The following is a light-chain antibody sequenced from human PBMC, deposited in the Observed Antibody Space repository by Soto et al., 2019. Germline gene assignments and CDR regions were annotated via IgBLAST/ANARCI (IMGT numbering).Light chain of an antibody. J-gene: IGKJ1*01. CDR3: QQYYDIPWT. CDR1: QSVLYSSNNKNY. CDR2: WAS. V-gene: IGKV4-1*01. Sequence: DIVMTQSPDSLAVSLGERATINCKSSQSVLYSSNNKNYLAWYQQRPGQPPKLLIYWASTREFGVPDRFSGRGSGTDFTLTISSLQAEDVAVYYCQQYYDIPWTFGQGTKVEIK.